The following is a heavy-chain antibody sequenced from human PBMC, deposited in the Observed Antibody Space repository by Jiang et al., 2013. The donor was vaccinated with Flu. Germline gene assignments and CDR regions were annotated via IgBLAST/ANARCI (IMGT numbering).Heavy chain of an antibody. CDR1: GGSVSTDH. CDR3: ARGSDAYKTGY. J-gene: IGHJ4*02. CDR2: VYNNERT. D-gene: IGHD5-24*01. V-gene: IGHV4-59*02. Sequence: GPGLVKPSETLSLTCTVSGGSVSTDHWSWIRQPPGKGLEWIGFVYNNERTTYNPSLESRVTMSTDTSKNQFSLRLTSVTAADTAVYYCARGSDAYKTGYWGQGTLVTVST.